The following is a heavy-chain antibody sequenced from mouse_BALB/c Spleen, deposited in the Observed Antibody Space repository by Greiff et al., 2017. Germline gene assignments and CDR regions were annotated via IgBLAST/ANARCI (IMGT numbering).Heavy chain of an antibody. CDR3: QLDLYAMDY. D-gene: IGHD4-1*02. Sequence: EVKLEESGGGLVQPGGSMKLSCVASGFTFSNYWMNWVRQSPEKGLEWVAEIRLKSNNYATHYAESVKGRFTISRDDSKSSVYLQMNNLRAEDTGIYYCQLDLYAMDYWGQGTSVTVSS. CDR1: GFTFSNYW. J-gene: IGHJ4*01. V-gene: IGHV6-6*02. CDR2: IRLKSNNYAT.